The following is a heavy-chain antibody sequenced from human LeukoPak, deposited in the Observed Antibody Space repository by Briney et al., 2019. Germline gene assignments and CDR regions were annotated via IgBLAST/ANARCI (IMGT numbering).Heavy chain of an antibody. J-gene: IGHJ4*02. CDR2: ISWNSGSI. D-gene: IGHD2-8*02. CDR3: ATSSGAPGNM. CDR1: GFTFDDYA. V-gene: IGHV3-9*01. Sequence: GGSLRLSCAASGFTFDDYAMHWVRQAPGKGLEWVSGISWNSGSIGYADSVKGRFTISRDNAKNSLYLQMNSLRAEDTALYYCATSSGAPGNMWGQGTLVTVSS.